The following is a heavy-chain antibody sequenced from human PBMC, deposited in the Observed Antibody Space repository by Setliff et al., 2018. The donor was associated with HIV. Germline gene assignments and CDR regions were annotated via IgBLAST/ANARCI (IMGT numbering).Heavy chain of an antibody. CDR2: ISAHYGST. CDR3: ASSSPTTYYYGSGSPPLDY. CDR1: GHTYNAYG. V-gene: IGHV1-18*01. Sequence: VKVSCKAYGHTYNAYGITWVRQAPGQGLEWMGWISAHYGSTKYAQTLQGRVTMTTDTSTNTAYMELRSLRSDDTAVYYCASSSPTTYYYGSGSPPLDYWGQGTTVTVSS. D-gene: IGHD3-10*01. J-gene: IGHJ4*03.